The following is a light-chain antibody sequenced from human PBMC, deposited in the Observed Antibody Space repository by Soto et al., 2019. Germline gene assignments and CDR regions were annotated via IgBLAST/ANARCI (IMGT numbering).Light chain of an antibody. V-gene: IGKV1-39*01. CDR3: QQGYSTPYT. CDR1: QIISSY. J-gene: IGKJ2*01. CDR2: AAS. Sequence: DIQMTQSPSSLSAFVGDRVTITCRASQIISSYLNWYQQKPGKAPKLLMYAASSLQSGVPSRFSGSGSGTDFTLTISSLQPEDFATYYCQQGYSTPYTFGQGTKVDIK.